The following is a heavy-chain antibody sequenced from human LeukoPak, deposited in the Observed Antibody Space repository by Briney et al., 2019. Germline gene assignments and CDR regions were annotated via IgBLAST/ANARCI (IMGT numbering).Heavy chain of an antibody. CDR2: IYTSGST. V-gene: IGHV4-4*07. D-gene: IGHD1-26*01. CDR1: GGSISSYY. J-gene: IGHJ5*02. CDR3: AREGYIGRGWENWFDP. Sequence: PSETLSLTCTVSGGSISSYYWSWIRQPAGKGLEWIGRIYTSGSTNYNPSLKGRVTMSVDTSKNQFSLKLSSVTAADTAVYYCAREGYIGRGWENWFDPWGQGTLVTVSS.